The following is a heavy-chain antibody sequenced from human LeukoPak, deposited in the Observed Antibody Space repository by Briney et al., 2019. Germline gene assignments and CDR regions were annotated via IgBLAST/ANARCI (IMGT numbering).Heavy chain of an antibody. CDR2: INTDGGST. V-gene: IGHV3-74*01. J-gene: IGHJ4*02. CDR1: GFTFSYYW. CDR3: ARATGVISLSGSYRF. Sequence: GGSLRLSCAASGFTFSYYWMDWVRQAPGKGLVWVSRINTDGGSTIYADSVKGRFTISRDNAKNTLYLQMNSLRAEDTAVYFCARATGVISLSGSYRFWGQGTLVTVSS. D-gene: IGHD3-10*01.